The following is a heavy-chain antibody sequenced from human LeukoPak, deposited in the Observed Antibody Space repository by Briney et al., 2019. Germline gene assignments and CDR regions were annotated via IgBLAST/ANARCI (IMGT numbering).Heavy chain of an antibody. J-gene: IGHJ4*02. CDR3: VRDRGVLGLD. CDR1: GFTFSSYG. CDR2: ISSSSKTI. Sequence: GGSLRLSCAASGFTFSSYGMIWVRQAPGKGLERVSYISSSSKTIYYADSVKGRFTITRDNAANSLYLQMNSLRDEDTAVYYCVRDRGVLGLDWGQGTLVTVSS. D-gene: IGHD3-10*01. V-gene: IGHV3-48*02.